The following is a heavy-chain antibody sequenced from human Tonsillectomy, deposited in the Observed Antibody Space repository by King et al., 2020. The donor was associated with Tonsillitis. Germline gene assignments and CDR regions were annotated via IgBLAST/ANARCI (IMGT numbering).Heavy chain of an antibody. Sequence: HVQLVESGGGVVQPGRSLRLSCAASGFTFSSYAMHWVRQAPGKGLEWVAVISYDGSNKYYADSVKGRFTISRDNSKNTLYLQVNSLRAEDTAVYYCASDRMRAYYYVSGYFDSWGQGTLVTVSS. V-gene: IGHV3-30*01. J-gene: IGHJ4*02. D-gene: IGHD3-10*02. CDR2: ISYDGSNK. CDR3: ASDRMRAYYYVSGYFDS. CDR1: GFTFSSYA.